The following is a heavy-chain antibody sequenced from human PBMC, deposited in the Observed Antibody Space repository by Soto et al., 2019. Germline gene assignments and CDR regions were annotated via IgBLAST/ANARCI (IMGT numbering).Heavy chain of an antibody. D-gene: IGHD6-13*01. Sequence: GGSLRLSCAASGFTFSTYGMHWVRQAPGKGLEWVAVIWYGGTNIFYADSVNGRFTISRDNSKNMLYLQMNSLRAEDTAVYYCARDSGAAAGLYNWFDPWGQGTLVTVSS. V-gene: IGHV3-33*01. CDR3: ARDSGAAAGLYNWFDP. CDR1: GFTFSTYG. CDR2: IWYGGTNI. J-gene: IGHJ5*02.